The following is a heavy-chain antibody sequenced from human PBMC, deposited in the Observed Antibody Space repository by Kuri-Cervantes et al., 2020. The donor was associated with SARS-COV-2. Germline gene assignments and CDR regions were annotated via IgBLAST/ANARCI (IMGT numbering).Heavy chain of an antibody. D-gene: IGHD3-22*01. CDR2: INPNSGGT. V-gene: IGHV1-2*04. J-gene: IGHJ4*02. Sequence: ASVKVSCKASGYTFTGYYMHWVRQAPGQGLEWMGWINPNSGGTNYAQKFQGWVTMTRDTSISTAYMELSRLRSDDTAVYYCARADHYCDSSGYSQETFDYWGQGTLVTVSS. CDR3: ARADHYCDSSGYSQETFDY. CDR1: GYTFTGYY.